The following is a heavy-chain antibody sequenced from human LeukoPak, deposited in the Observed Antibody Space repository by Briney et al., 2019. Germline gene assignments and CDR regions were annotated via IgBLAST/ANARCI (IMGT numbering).Heavy chain of an antibody. V-gene: IGHV3-21*01. CDR1: GFTFRSYS. Sequence: GGSLRLSCAASGFTFRSYSMNWVRQAPGKGLEGVSSISSSSSYIYYADSVKGRFTISRDNAKNSLYLQMNSLRAEDTAVYYCARDRTRALQYYYYYMDVWGKGTTVTVSS. J-gene: IGHJ6*03. CDR2: ISSSSSYI. D-gene: IGHD4-11*01. CDR3: ARDRTRALQYYYYYMDV.